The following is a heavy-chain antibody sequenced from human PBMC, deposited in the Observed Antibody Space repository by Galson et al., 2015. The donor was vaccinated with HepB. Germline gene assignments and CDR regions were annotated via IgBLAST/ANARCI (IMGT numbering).Heavy chain of an antibody. D-gene: IGHD6-13*01. CDR1: GYSFGSYW. J-gene: IGHJ4*02. CDR2: IYPGDSET. CDR3: ARTARSAAVQFDH. Sequence: QSGAEVKKPGESLTISCQGSGYSFGSYWIAWVRQMPGKGLEWMVIIYPGDSETRYSPSFQGQVTISVDKSVTTAYLQWSSLRASDTAIYYCARTARSAAVQFDHWGQGTLVIVSS. V-gene: IGHV5-51*01.